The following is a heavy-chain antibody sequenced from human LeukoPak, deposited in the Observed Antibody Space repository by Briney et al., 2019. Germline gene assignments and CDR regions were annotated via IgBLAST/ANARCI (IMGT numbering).Heavy chain of an antibody. J-gene: IGHJ5*01. D-gene: IGHD3-10*01. CDR3: VRDYSGEEELVYWGERDLVTDS. CDR2: IDSSGAGT. Sequence: GGSLRLSCIASGFTFRNYEMSWVRQAPGKGLEWVSSIDSSGAGTLYADSVKGRFTISRDEAKNTLYLDMNSLRAEDTAVYYFVRDYSGEEELVYWGERDLVTDS. CDR1: GFTFRNYE. V-gene: IGHV3-48*03.